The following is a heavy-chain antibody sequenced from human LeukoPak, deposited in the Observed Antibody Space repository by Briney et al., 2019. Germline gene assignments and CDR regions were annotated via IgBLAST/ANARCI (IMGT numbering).Heavy chain of an antibody. CDR3: ATDLMDTGGYKTFDY. CDR2: FDPEDGET. CDR1: GYTLTELS. J-gene: IGHJ4*02. D-gene: IGHD5-24*01. Sequence: ASVKVSCKVSGYTLTELSMLWVRQAPGKGLEWMGGFDPEDGETIYAQKFQGRVTMTEDTSTDTAYMEPSSLRSEDTAVYYCATDLMDTGGYKTFDYWGQGTLVTVSS. V-gene: IGHV1-24*01.